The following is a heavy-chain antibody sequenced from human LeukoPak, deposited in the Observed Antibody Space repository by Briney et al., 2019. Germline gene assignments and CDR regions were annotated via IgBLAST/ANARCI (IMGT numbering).Heavy chain of an antibody. Sequence: ASVKVSCKASGYTFTSYYMHWVRQAPGQGLEWMGIINPSGGSTSYAQKFQGRVTMTRYTSTSTVYVELSSLRSEDTAVYYCARVGSGYSYGSPFDYWGQGTLVTVSS. D-gene: IGHD5-18*01. CDR2: INPSGGST. J-gene: IGHJ4*02. CDR3: ARVGSGYSYGSPFDY. CDR1: GYTFTSYY. V-gene: IGHV1-46*01.